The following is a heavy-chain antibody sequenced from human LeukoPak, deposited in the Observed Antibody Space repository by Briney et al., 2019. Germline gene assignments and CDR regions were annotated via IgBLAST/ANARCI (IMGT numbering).Heavy chain of an antibody. CDR2: IISKTSGGTT. V-gene: IGHV3-15*01. J-gene: IGHJ4*02. CDR1: VLTFANAW. CDR3: TTYRYNYGSTGYSYFDF. Sequence: GGSRTLSCAASVLTFANAWMSWVRHARGKGLEWVARIISKTSGGTTDYAAPVKRRFTISRDASKTTLSLQMNSLKTEDTAVYYCTTYRYNYGSTGYSYFDFWGQGTLVTVSS. D-gene: IGHD5-18*01.